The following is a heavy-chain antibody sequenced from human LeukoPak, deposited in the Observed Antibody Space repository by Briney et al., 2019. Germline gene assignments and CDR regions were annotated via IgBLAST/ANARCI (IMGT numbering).Heavy chain of an antibody. D-gene: IGHD6-19*01. V-gene: IGHV3-23*01. CDR1: GFTFSSYA. CDR2: ISGSGGST. Sequence: VQPGGSLRLSCAASGFTFSSYAMSWVRQAPGKGLEWVSAISGSGGSTYYADSVKGRFTISRDNSKNTLYLQMNSLRAEDTAVYYCAKASAPLGGWYGSYFQHWGQGTLVTVSS. CDR3: AKASAPLGGWYGSYFQH. J-gene: IGHJ1*01.